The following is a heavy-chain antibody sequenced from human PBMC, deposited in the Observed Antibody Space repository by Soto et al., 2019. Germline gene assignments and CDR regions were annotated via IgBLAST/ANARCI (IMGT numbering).Heavy chain of an antibody. V-gene: IGHV1-18*01. J-gene: IGHJ4*02. D-gene: IGHD3-22*01. Sequence: QVQLVQSGAEVRKPGASVKVSCQGFGYSFSYYGVNWVRQAPGQGLEWMGWINPQNGNRNYAQKFEDRATMTAVASTTTLYLELRSLKSDATPTYYCARDRLRVYDNSGFYSWGQGTLVTVSS. CDR1: GYSFSYYG. CDR2: INPQNGNR. CDR3: ARDRLRVYDNSGFYS.